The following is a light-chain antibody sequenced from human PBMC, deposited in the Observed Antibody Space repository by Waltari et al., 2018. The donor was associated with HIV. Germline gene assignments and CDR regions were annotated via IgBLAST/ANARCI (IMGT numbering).Light chain of an antibody. CDR3: QQYYSTPHT. Sequence: DIVLTQSPDSLAVSLGGRATHHCKSSQSVLIRPNNKNYLAWYQQKPGQPPKLRTYWASTREFGVPDRFSASGSGTDFTLTISSLQAEDVAVYYCQQYYSTPHTFGQGTKLEIK. CDR2: WAS. V-gene: IGKV4-1*01. CDR1: QSVLIRPNNKNY. J-gene: IGKJ2*01.